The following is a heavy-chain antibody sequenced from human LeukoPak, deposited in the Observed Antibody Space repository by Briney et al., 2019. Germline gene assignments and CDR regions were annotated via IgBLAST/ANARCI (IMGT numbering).Heavy chain of an antibody. Sequence: GGSLRLSCAASGFTFSSYAMSWVRQAPGKGLEWVSTISGSGSSTYHADSGKGRFTISRDNSKNTLYLQMNSLRAEDTAVYYCAKDSSGWDTWFDPWGQGTLVTVSS. J-gene: IGHJ5*02. CDR2: ISGSGSST. D-gene: IGHD6-19*01. V-gene: IGHV3-23*01. CDR1: GFTFSSYA. CDR3: AKDSSGWDTWFDP.